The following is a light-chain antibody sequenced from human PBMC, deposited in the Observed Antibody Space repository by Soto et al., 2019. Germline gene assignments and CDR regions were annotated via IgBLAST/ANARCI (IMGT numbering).Light chain of an antibody. CDR2: GDN. V-gene: IGLV6-57*01. CDR3: QSYGRSNQL. CDR1: SGSIASSY. Sequence: NFMLTQPHSVSGSPGETVIISCTRSSGSIASSYVHWYQQRPGSSPTTVIYGDNRRPSGVPDRFSGSIDSSSNSASLTISGLETEDEADYYCQSYGRSNQLFGGGTKLTVL. J-gene: IGLJ3*02.